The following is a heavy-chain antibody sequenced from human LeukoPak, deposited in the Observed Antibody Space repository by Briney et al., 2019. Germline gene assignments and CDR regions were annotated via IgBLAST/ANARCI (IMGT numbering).Heavy chain of an antibody. J-gene: IGHJ4*02. V-gene: IGHV3-74*01. CDR2: IASDGSST. CDR3: ARGRPQGNDY. Sequence: GGSLRLSCAGSGFTFSSYGMHWIRQPPGKGRVWVSRIASDGSSTTYADSVKGRFSISRDNAKNTLYLQMDSQRVEDTAVYYCARGRPQGNDYWGQGTLVTVSS. D-gene: IGHD4-23*01. CDR1: GFTFSSYG.